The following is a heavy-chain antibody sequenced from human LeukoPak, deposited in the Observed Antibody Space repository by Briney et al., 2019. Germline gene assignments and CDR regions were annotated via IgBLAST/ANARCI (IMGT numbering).Heavy chain of an antibody. CDR1: GFIFGDYA. CDR3: AKTRHPDDSGWYFFDD. V-gene: IGHV3-30*18. CDR2: IAFDDTDG. Sequence: GGSLRLSCAASGFIFGDYAMHWVRQAPGKGLEWVAAIAFDDTDGYYIDSVKGRFTISRDNSKNTVSLQMNSLRADDAAVYYCAKTRHPDDSGWYFFDDWGQGVQVTVSS. J-gene: IGHJ4*02. D-gene: IGHD3-22*01.